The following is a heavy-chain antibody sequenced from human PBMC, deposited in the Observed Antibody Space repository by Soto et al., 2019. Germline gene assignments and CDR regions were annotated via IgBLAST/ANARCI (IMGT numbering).Heavy chain of an antibody. Sequence: TCSSSYYWGWIRQPPGKGLEWIGSIYYSGSTYYNPSLKSRVTISVDTSKNQFSLKLSSVTAADTAVYYCARAGKKITMIPFDYWGQGTLVTVSS. V-gene: IGHV4-39*01. CDR1: TCSSSYY. J-gene: IGHJ4*02. CDR2: IYYSGST. D-gene: IGHD3-22*01. CDR3: ARAGKKITMIPFDY.